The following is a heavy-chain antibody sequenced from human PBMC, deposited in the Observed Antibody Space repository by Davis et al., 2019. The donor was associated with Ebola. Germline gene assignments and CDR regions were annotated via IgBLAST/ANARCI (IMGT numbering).Heavy chain of an antibody. J-gene: IGHJ4*01. CDR1: GFTFSTYW. D-gene: IGHD1-26*01. V-gene: IGHV3-33*08. Sequence: GESLKISCEASGFTFSTYWMSWVRQAPGKGLEWVAVIWSDGSDKYYADSVKGRFTISRDNSRNTLYLQMNSLRAEDTALYYCARRSSGTYGFDYWGHGTLVTVSS. CDR2: IWSDGSDK. CDR3: ARRSSGTYGFDY.